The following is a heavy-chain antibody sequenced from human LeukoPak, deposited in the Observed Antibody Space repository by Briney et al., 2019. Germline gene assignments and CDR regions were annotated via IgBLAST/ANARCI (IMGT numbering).Heavy chain of an antibody. CDR3: ARGSCSGGSCYPSWFDP. D-gene: IGHD2-15*01. J-gene: IGHJ5*02. V-gene: IGHV4-30-4*01. Sequence: SETLSLTCTVSGGSISSGDYYWSWIRQPPGKGLEWIGYIYYSGSTYYNPSLKSRVTISVDTSKNQFSLKLSSVTAADTAVYYCARGSCSGGSCYPSWFDPWGQGTLVTVSS. CDR2: IYYSGST. CDR1: GGSISSGDYY.